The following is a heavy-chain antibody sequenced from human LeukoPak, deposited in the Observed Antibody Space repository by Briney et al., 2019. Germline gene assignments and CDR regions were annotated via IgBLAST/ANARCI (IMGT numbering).Heavy chain of an antibody. CDR3: ARGVRGFGENLQPFDY. D-gene: IGHD3-10*01. Sequence: PSETLSLTCAVYGGSSSGYYWSWIRQPPGKGLEWIGEINHSGSTNYNPSLKSRVTISVDTSKNQFSLKLSSVTAADTAVYYCARGVRGFGENLQPFDYWGQGTLVTVSS. V-gene: IGHV4-34*01. CDR1: GGSSSGYY. J-gene: IGHJ4*02. CDR2: INHSGST.